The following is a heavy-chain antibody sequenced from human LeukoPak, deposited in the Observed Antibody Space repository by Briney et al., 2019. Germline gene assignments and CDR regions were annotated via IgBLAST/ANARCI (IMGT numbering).Heavy chain of an antibody. CDR2: ISDSGGRT. CDR1: GITLSNYG. V-gene: IGHV3-23*01. D-gene: IGHD3-22*01. Sequence: GGSLRLSCAVSGITLSNYGMSWVRRAPGKGLEWVAGISDSGGRTNYADSVKGRLTISRDNPKNTLYLQMNSLRAEDTAVYFCAKRGVVIRVILVGFHKEAYYFDSWGQGALVTVSS. CDR3: AKRGVVIRVILVGFHKEAYYFDS. J-gene: IGHJ4*02.